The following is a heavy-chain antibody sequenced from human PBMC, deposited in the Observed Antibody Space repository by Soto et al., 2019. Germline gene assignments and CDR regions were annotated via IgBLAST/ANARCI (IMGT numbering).Heavy chain of an antibody. J-gene: IGHJ6*02. Sequence: GGSLRLSCAASGLTFSSYGMHWVRQAPGKGLEWVAVIWYDGSNKYYADSVKGRFTISRDNSKNTLYLQMNSLRAEDTAVYYCARGWLGDPYGMDVWGQGTTVTVSS. CDR2: IWYDGSNK. V-gene: IGHV3-33*01. CDR3: ARGWLGDPYGMDV. D-gene: IGHD3-3*01. CDR1: GLTFSSYG.